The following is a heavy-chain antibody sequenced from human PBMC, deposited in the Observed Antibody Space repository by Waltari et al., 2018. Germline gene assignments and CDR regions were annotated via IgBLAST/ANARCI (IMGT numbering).Heavy chain of an antibody. CDR1: GYTFTSSD. CDR3: ARAHYYDRSVAFDI. J-gene: IGHJ3*02. D-gene: IGHD3-22*01. Sequence: QVQLVQSGAEVKKPGASVKVSCKASGYTFTSSDINWVRQATGQGLEWMGWMNPNSGNTGYAQKFQGRVTMTRNTSISTAYMELSSLRSEDTAVYYCARAHYYDRSVAFDIWGQGTMVTVSS. V-gene: IGHV1-8*01. CDR2: MNPNSGNT.